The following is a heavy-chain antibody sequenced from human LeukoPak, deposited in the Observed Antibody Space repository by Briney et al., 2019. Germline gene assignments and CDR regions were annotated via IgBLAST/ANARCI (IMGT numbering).Heavy chain of an antibody. CDR1: GGSISSSSYY. J-gene: IGHJ4*02. V-gene: IGHV4-61*05. Sequence: SETLSLTCTVSGGSISSSSYYWGWIRQPPGKGLEWIGYIYYSGSTNYNPSLKSRVTISVDTSKNQFSLKLSSVTAADTAVYYCARDVGARLPGYWGQGTLVTVSS. CDR2: IYYSGST. D-gene: IGHD6-6*01. CDR3: ARDVGARLPGY.